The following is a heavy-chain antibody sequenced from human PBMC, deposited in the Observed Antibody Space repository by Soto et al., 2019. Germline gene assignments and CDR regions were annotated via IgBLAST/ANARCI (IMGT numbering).Heavy chain of an antibody. V-gene: IGHV1-8*01. D-gene: IGHD6-13*01. CDR2: LNPNSGNT. Sequence: QVQLVQSGAEVKKPGASVKVSCKASGYTFTSYDINWVRQATGQGLEWMGWLNPNSGNTVYAQKFQGLGTMTRYTSLGKAHMELRSLRSEGTAVYYCAIEVCCSSDSWGQGTLVAVSS. CDR3: AIEVCCSSDS. J-gene: IGHJ4*02. CDR1: GYTFTSYD.